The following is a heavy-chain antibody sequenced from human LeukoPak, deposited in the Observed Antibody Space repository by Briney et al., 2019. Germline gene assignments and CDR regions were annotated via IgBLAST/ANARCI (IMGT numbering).Heavy chain of an antibody. CDR3: ATYPKKETWEAFDY. J-gene: IGHJ4*02. V-gene: IGHV3-23*01. CDR2: ISGNGGST. D-gene: IGHD1-26*01. CDR1: GFTFSSYA. Sequence: GGSLRLSCAASGFTFSSYAMSWVRQAPGKGLEWVSAISGNGGSTYYADSVKGRFTISRDNSKNTLYLQMNSLRAEDTAVYYCATYPKKETWEAFDYWGQGTLVTVSS.